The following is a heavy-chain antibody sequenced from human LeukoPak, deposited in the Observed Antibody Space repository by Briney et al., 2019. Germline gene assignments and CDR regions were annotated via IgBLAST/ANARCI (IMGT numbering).Heavy chain of an antibody. CDR2: VDPEDGET. Sequence: ATVKISCKVSGYTFTDYYMHWVQQAPGKGLEWMGLVDPEDGETIYAEKFQGRVTITADTSTDTAYMELSSLRSEDTAVYYCARDGAYYDSSGYYSFGYWGQGTLVTVSS. CDR3: ARDGAYYDSSGYYSFGY. J-gene: IGHJ4*02. V-gene: IGHV1-69-2*01. D-gene: IGHD3-22*01. CDR1: GYTFTDYY.